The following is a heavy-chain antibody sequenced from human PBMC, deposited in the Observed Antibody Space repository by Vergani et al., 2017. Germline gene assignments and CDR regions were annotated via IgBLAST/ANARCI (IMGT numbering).Heavy chain of an antibody. Sequence: VQLVESGGGVVQPGRSLRLSCAASGFTFSSYAMHWVRQAPGKGLGWVAVISYDGSNKYYADSVKGRFTISRDNSKNTLYLQMNSLRAEDTAVYYCARDQGDGYSRGAFDIWGQGTMVTVSS. J-gene: IGHJ3*02. CDR3: ARDQGDGYSRGAFDI. CDR1: GFTFSSYA. CDR2: ISYDGSNK. D-gene: IGHD5-24*01. V-gene: IGHV3-30-3*01.